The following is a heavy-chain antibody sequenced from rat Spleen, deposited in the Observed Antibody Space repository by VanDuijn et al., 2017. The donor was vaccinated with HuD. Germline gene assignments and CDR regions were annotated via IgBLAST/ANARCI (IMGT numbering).Heavy chain of an antibody. D-gene: IGHD4-3*01. J-gene: IGHJ4*01. CDR1: GYSITSGYG. CDR2: INSAGST. Sequence: EVQLQESGPGLVKPSQSLSLTCSVTGYSITSGYGWNWIRKFPGNKLEWMGYINSAGSTNYNPPLKSQISITRDTSKNQFFLQLTSVTTEDTATYYCARSLIRGPPEGVMDAWGQGASVTVSS. CDR3: ARSLIRGPPEGVMDA. V-gene: IGHV3-3*01.